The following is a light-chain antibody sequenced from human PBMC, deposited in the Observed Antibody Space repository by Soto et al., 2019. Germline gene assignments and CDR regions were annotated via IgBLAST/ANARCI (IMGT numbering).Light chain of an antibody. V-gene: IGKV3-20*01. J-gene: IGKJ1*01. CDR2: GVS. Sequence: EIVLTQSPGTLSLSPGERATLSCRASQSVRNFLAWYQQKPGQAPRLLIYGVSSRATGIPDRFSGSGSGTDFTLTVSRMEPEDFAVYYCHQFSSSPQTFGQGPQMDIK. CDR3: HQFSSSPQT. CDR1: QSVRNF.